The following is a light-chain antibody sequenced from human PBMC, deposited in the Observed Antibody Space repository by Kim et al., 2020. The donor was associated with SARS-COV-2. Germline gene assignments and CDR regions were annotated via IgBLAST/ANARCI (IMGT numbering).Light chain of an antibody. Sequence: LSPGESATLSCRASQSVPRNYLAGYQQKPGQAPRLLSYGAADRVTGVPDKFSGSGSGTDFTLTISRLEPEDFAVYYCQQYGSSLPTFGQGTKLEI. CDR2: GAA. V-gene: IGKV3-20*01. CDR1: QSVPRNY. CDR3: QQYGSSLPT. J-gene: IGKJ2*01.